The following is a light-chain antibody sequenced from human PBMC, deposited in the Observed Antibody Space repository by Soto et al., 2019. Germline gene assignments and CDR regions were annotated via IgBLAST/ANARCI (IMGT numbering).Light chain of an antibody. CDR3: QQRSNWPLT. CDR2: DAS. CDR1: QSVSSY. Sequence: VLTQSPATLSLSPGESATLSCRASQSVSSYLAWYQQKPGQAPRLLIYDASNRATGTPARFSGSGSGTDFTLTISSLEPEDFAVYYCQQRSNWPLTFGGGTKVDIK. V-gene: IGKV3-11*01. J-gene: IGKJ4*01.